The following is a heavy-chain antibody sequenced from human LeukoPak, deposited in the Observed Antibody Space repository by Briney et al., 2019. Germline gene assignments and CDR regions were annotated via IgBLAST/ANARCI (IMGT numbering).Heavy chain of an antibody. D-gene: IGHD3-10*01. CDR1: GFTFSTYG. CDR3: AKVRTAYGSGSSDGFDI. CDR2: IRYDGSNK. J-gene: IGHJ3*02. Sequence: GGSLRLSCAASGFTFSTYGMHWVRQAPGKGLEWVAFIRYDGSNKFYADSVKGRFTISRDNSQNTLYVQMSSLRPEDTAVYYCAKVRTAYGSGSSDGFDIWGQGTMVTVSS. V-gene: IGHV3-30*02.